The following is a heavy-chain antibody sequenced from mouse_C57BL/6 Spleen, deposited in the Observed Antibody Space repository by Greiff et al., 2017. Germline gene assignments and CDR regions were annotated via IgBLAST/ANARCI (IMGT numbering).Heavy chain of an antibody. Sequence: QVQLQQPGAELVKPGASVKLSCKASGYTFTSYWMHWVKQRPGRGLEWIGRIDPNSGGTKYHGKFKGKATLTADKSSSTAYMQLSSLTSEDAAVYYCARGGSSGYYMDYWGQGTTLTVSS. CDR2: IDPNSGGT. V-gene: IGHV1-62-3*01. J-gene: IGHJ2*01. D-gene: IGHD3-2*02. CDR3: ARGGSSGYYMDY. CDR1: GYTFTSYW.